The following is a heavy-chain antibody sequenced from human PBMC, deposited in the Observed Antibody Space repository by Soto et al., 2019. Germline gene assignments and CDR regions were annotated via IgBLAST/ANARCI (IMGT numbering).Heavy chain of an antibody. J-gene: IGHJ3*02. D-gene: IGHD6-19*01. CDR1: GFTFSSYG. CDR3: AKIAVAGTHVSFYT. Sequence: QVQLVESGGGVVQPGRSLRLSCAASGFTFSSYGMHWVRQAPGKGLEWVAVISYDGSNKYYADSVKGRFTISRDNSKNPLYLKINSWRGEEAAVYYCAKIAVAGTHVSFYTWGKGTMVPFS. CDR2: ISYDGSNK. V-gene: IGHV3-30*18.